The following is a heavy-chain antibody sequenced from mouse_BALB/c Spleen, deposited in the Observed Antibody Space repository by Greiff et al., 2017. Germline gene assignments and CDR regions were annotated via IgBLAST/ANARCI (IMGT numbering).Heavy chain of an antibody. Sequence: DVQLQESGGGLVQPGGSRKLSCAASGFTFSSYAMSWVRQSPEKRLEWVAEISSGGSYTYYPDTVPGRFTISRDNAKNTLYLEMSSLRSEDTAMYYCASGSTPWYFDVWGAGTTVTVSS. CDR3: ASGSTPWYFDV. J-gene: IGHJ1*01. CDR2: ISSGGSYT. D-gene: IGHD2-1*01. V-gene: IGHV5-9-4*01. CDR1: GFTFSSYA.